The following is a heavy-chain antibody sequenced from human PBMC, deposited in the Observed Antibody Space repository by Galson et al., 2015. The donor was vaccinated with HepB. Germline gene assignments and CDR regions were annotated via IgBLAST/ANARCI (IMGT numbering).Heavy chain of an antibody. J-gene: IGHJ4*02. CDR1: GFTFSSHW. V-gene: IGHV3-7*01. D-gene: IGHD5-24*01. CDR3: VRGAGWLLDS. CDR2: IRGDGNEK. Sequence: SLRLSCAASGFTFSSHWMNWVRQAPGKGLEWVALIRGDGNEKHYVDSVKGRFTISRDNAKNSLYLQMKSLRAEDTAVYYCVRGAGWLLDSWGQGTLVTVSS.